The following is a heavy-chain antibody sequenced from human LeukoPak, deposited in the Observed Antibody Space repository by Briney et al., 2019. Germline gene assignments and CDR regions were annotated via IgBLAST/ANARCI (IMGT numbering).Heavy chain of an antibody. D-gene: IGHD4-17*01. Sequence: SETLSLTCAVYGGSFSGYYWNWIRQPPGKGLEWIGYIYYSGSTNYNPSLKNRVTISVDTSKNQFSLKLSSVTAADTAVFYCARGDDYGTFYGMDVWGQGTTVTVSS. V-gene: IGHV4-59*01. CDR1: GGSFSGYY. CDR2: IYYSGST. CDR3: ARGDDYGTFYGMDV. J-gene: IGHJ6*02.